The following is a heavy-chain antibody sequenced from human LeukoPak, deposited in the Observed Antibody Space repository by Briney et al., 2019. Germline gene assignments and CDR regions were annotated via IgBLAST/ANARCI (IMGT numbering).Heavy chain of an antibody. CDR3: ARGLIDWYRGEYFDY. Sequence: PSETLSLTCTVSRYSISSGYYWGWILQPPGKGLEWIGSIYHSGSTYYNPSLKSRVTISVDTSKNQFSLKLSSVTAADTAVYYCARGLIDWYRGEYFDYWGQGTLVTVSS. V-gene: IGHV4-38-2*02. CDR1: RYSISSGYY. D-gene: IGHD1-26*01. CDR2: IYHSGST. J-gene: IGHJ4*02.